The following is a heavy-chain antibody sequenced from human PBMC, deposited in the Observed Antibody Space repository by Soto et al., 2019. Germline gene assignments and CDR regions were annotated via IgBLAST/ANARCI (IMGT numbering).Heavy chain of an antibody. J-gene: IGHJ6*02. CDR2: INHSGSP. CDR3: ARARFSQWSQDYYGLDV. V-gene: IGHV4-34*01. D-gene: IGHD3-3*01. CDR1: GSLPVGSLSTYF. Sequence: ETLSLTCGLSGSLPVGSLSTYFWTWIRQPPGKGLEWIGEINHSGSPNYSPSLRGRVTISLDTSKKQFSLNLSSVTAADTAVYFCARARFSQWSQDYYGLDVWGQGTTVTVS.